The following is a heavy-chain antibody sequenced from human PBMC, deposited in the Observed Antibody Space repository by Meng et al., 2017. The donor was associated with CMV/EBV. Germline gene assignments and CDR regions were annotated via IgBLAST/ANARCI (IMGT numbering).Heavy chain of an antibody. CDR2: INPSGGST. J-gene: IGHJ6*02. Sequence: ASVKVSCKASGYTFTGYYMHWVRQAPGQGLEWMGIINPSGGSTSYAQKFQGRVTMTRDTSTCTVYMELSSLRSEDTAVYYCARVAAAGTDYYYGMDVWGQGTTVTVSS. V-gene: IGHV1-46*01. D-gene: IGHD6-13*01. CDR1: GYTFTGYY. CDR3: ARVAAAGTDYYYGMDV.